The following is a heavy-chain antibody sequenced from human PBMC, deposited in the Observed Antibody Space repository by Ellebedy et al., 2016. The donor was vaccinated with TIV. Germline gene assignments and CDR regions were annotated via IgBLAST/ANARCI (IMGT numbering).Heavy chain of an antibody. CDR3: AKGGYQVRGYFDY. Sequence: GESLKISXAASGFTFSSYAMSWVRQAPGKGLEWVSAISGSGGSTYYADSVKGRFTISRDNSKNTLYLEMNSLRAEDTAVYYCAKGGYQVRGYFDYWGQGTLVTVSS. V-gene: IGHV3-23*01. CDR2: ISGSGGST. J-gene: IGHJ4*02. CDR1: GFTFSSYA. D-gene: IGHD5-12*01.